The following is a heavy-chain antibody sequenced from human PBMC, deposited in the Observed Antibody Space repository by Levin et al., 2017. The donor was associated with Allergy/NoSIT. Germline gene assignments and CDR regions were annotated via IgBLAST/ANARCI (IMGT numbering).Heavy chain of an antibody. J-gene: IGHJ4*02. Sequence: GESLKISCAASGFTFSDYYMSWIRQAPGKGLEWVSYISSSGSTIYYADSVKGRFTISRDNAKNSLYLQMNSLRAEDTAVYYCATGYCSGGSCYSGLVDYWGQGTLVTVSS. CDR2: ISSSGSTI. CDR1: GFTFSDYY. CDR3: ATGYCSGGSCYSGLVDY. D-gene: IGHD2-15*01. V-gene: IGHV3-11*01.